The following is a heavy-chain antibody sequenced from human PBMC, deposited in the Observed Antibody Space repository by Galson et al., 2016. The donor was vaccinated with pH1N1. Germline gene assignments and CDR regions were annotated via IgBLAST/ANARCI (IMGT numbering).Heavy chain of an antibody. D-gene: IGHD3-22*01. V-gene: IGHV3-23*01. J-gene: IGHJ4*02. CDR1: GFTFSNYA. CDR3: AKSYYYDTSGYDY. CDR2: ISGSGGST. Sequence: SLRLSCAASGFTFSNYAMNWVRQAPGKGLEWVSAISGSGGSTYYADSVKGRLTISRDNSKNTLYLQMNSLRADDTAIYYCAKSYYYDTSGYDYWGQGTLVTVSS.